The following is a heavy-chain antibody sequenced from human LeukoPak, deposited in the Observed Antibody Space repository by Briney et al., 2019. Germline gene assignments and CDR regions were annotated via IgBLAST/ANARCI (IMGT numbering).Heavy chain of an antibody. Sequence: GGSLRLSCVASGFIFNNYWMSWVRQAPGKGLEWVANIKQDGSEKYYVDSVKGRFTISRDNAKNSLYLQMNSLRAEDTAVYYCTTLPDGRGSDYWGQGTLVTASS. CDR3: TTLPDGRGSDY. D-gene: IGHD2-15*01. CDR1: GFIFNNYW. CDR2: IKQDGSEK. V-gene: IGHV3-7*01. J-gene: IGHJ4*02.